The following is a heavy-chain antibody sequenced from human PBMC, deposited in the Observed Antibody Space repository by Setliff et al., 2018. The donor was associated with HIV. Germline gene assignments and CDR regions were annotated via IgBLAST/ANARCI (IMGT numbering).Heavy chain of an antibody. CDR3: ACRPQYPI. Sequence: SETLSLTCAVSGGSISSNWWTWVRQSPGKGLEWIGDIYHSGTTNYNPSLKSRVTISVDTSKNQFSLNLNSVTAADTAMYYCACRPQYPIWGQGTLVTVSS. J-gene: IGHJ4*02. V-gene: IGHV4-4*02. CDR1: GGSISSNW. CDR2: IYHSGTT. D-gene: IGHD2-2*01.